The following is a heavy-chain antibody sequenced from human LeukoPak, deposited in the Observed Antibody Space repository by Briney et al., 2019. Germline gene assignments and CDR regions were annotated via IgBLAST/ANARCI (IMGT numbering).Heavy chain of an antibody. CDR2: MNPNSGNT. Sequence: ASVKVSCKASGYTFTSYDINWVRQATGQWLEWMGWMNPNSGNTGYAQKFQGRVTITRNTSISTAYMELSSLRSEDTAVYYCARASGYSYGYGTQGYWGQGTLVTVSS. V-gene: IGHV1-8*03. CDR1: GYTFTSYD. D-gene: IGHD5-18*01. J-gene: IGHJ4*02. CDR3: ARASGYSYGYGTQGY.